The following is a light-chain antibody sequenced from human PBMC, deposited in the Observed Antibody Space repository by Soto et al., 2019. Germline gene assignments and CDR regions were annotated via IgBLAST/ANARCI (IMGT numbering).Light chain of an antibody. CDR3: AAWDDSLNVYV. CDR1: SSNIGSNT. Sequence: QSVLTQPPSASGTPGKRVTISCSGSSSNIGSNTVNWYQQLPGTAPKLLIYSNNQRPSGVPDRFSGSKSGPSASLAISGLQSEDEADYYCAAWDDSLNVYVFGTGTKVTVL. J-gene: IGLJ1*01. V-gene: IGLV1-44*01. CDR2: SNN.